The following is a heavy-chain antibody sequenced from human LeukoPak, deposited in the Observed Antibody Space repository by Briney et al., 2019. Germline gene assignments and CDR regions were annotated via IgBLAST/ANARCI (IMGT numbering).Heavy chain of an antibody. CDR3: ASFIAAAGHFDY. CDR2: IYYSGST. D-gene: IGHD6-13*01. J-gene: IGHJ4*02. Sequence: SETLSLTCTVSGGSVSSGSYYWSWIRQPPGKGLEWIGYIYYSGSTNYNPSLKSRVTISVDTSKNQFSLKLSSVTAADTAVYYCASFIAAAGHFDYWGQGTLVTVS. CDR1: GGSVSSGSYY. V-gene: IGHV4-61*01.